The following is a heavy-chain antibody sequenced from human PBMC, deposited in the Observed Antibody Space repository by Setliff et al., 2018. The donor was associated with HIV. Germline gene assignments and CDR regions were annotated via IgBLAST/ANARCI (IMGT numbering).Heavy chain of an antibody. V-gene: IGHV4-30-4*08. CDR2: IYYSGST. CDR1: GGSISSGDYY. J-gene: IGHJ4*02. D-gene: IGHD3-22*01. CDR3: ARGPNLLTHYYDSSGYAVGYSDH. Sequence: SETLSLTCTVSGGSISSGDYYWSWIRQPPGKGLEWIGYIYYSGSTYYNPSLKSRVSILVDKSKNQLSLRLSSVTAADTAVYYCARGPNLLTHYYDSSGYAVGYSDHWGQGTLVTVSS.